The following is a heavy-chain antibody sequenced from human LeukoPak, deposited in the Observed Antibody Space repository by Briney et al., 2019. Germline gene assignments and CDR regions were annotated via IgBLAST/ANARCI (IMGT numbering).Heavy chain of an antibody. CDR2: IYYSGIT. CDR3: ASQGCSSSSCHFDY. D-gene: IGHD2-2*01. J-gene: IGHJ4*02. V-gene: IGHV4-39*01. Sequence: SETLSLTCTVSGGSISYYFWSWIRQPPGKGLEWIGSIYYSGITYYSPSLKSRVTISVDTSKNQFSLKLSSVTAADTAVYYCASQGCSSSSCHFDYWGQGTLVTVSS. CDR1: GGSISYYF.